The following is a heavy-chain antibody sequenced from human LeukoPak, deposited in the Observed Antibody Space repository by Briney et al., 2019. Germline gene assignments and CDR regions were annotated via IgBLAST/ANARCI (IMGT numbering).Heavy chain of an antibody. CDR1: GGSISSYY. CDR2: MYTSGST. J-gene: IGHJ4*02. CDR3: AREYSSSSGRTFDY. Sequence: PSETLSLTCAVSGGSISSYYWNWIRQPAGKGLEWIGRMYTSGSTNYNPSLKCRVTMSVETSKNQFSLNLSSVTAADTVVYCCAREYSSSSGRTFDYWGQGTLVTVSS. D-gene: IGHD6-6*01. V-gene: IGHV4-4*07.